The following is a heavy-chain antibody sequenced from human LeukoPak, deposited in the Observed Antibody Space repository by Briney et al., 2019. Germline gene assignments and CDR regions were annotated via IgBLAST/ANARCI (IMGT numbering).Heavy chain of an antibody. CDR3: ARGAPTVVVPAAYFDY. D-gene: IGHD2-2*01. CDR2: INPSGGST. V-gene: IGHV1-46*01. CDR1: GYTFSSYY. Sequence: ASVKVSCKAFGYTFSSYYMHWVRQAPGQGLEWMGIINPSGGSTSYAQKFQGRVTMTRDTSTSTVYMELSSLRSEDTAVYYCARGAPTVVVPAAYFDYWGQGTLVTVSS. J-gene: IGHJ4*02.